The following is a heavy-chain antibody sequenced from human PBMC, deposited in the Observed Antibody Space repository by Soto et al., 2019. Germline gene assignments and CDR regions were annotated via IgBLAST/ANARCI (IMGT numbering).Heavy chain of an antibody. J-gene: IGHJ6*02. V-gene: IGHV1-3*01. CDR1: GYTFTSYA. D-gene: IGHD6-19*01. CDR2: INAGNGNT. Sequence: ASVKVSCKASGYTFTSYAMHWVRQAPGQRLEWMGWINAGNGNTKYSQKFQGRVTITRDTSASTAYMELSSLRSEDTAGYYCARDLKGAVAAYPNYYYYYGMDVWGQGTTVTVSS. CDR3: ARDLKGAVAAYPNYYYYYGMDV.